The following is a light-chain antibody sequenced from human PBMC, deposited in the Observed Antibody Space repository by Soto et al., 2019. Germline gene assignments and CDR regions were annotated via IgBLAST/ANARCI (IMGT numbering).Light chain of an antibody. J-gene: IGKJ1*01. CDR3: QQYDTSPRT. CDR1: QTISNN. CDR2: GAS. V-gene: IGKV3-15*01. Sequence: EIVMTQSPATLSVSPGERATLSCRASQTISNNLAWYQQKPGQAPRLLIYGASTRASGIPARFSGRGSGTEFTLTISSLQSEDFAVYYCQQYDTSPRTFGQGTKVEI.